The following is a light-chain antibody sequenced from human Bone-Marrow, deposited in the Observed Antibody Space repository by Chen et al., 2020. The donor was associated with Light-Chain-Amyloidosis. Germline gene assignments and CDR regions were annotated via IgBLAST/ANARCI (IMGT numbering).Light chain of an antibody. CDR2: DDS. CDR3: QVWDRSSDRPV. J-gene: IGLJ3*02. CDR1: NIGSTS. Sequence: SYVLTQPSSVSVAPGQTATIACGGNNIGSTSVHWYQQTPGQAPLLVVYDDSDRPSGIPERFSGSTSGNPATLTISRVEAGDEADYYCQVWDRSSDRPVFGGGTKLTVL. V-gene: IGLV3-21*02.